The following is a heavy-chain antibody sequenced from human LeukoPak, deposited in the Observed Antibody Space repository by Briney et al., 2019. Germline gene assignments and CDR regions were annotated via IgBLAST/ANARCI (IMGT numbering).Heavy chain of an antibody. CDR3: SRAYDSGTYSSFDS. V-gene: IGHV3-74*01. CDR1: GFSFTSYW. CDR2: INLDGSGT. D-gene: IGHD3-10*01. J-gene: IGHJ4*02. Sequence: GGSLRLSCAASGFSFTSYWMHWVRQAPGKGLVWVSCINLDGSGTTYADSVKGRSTISRDNAKNTLFLQMNSLRAEDTAVYYCSRAYDSGTYSSFDSWGQGTLVTVTS.